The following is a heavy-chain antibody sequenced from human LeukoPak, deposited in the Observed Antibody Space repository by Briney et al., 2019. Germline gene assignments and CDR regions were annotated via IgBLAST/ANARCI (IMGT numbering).Heavy chain of an antibody. CDR3: ARVTGLTTYDY. Sequence: SQTLSLTCTVSGGSISSGSYYWSWIRQPAGKGLEWIGRIYTSGSTTYNSSLKSRVTISVDTSKNQFSLKLSSVTAADTAVYYCARVTGLTTYDYWGQGTLVTVSS. CDR2: IYTSGST. CDR1: GGSISSGSYY. J-gene: IGHJ4*02. D-gene: IGHD4-11*01. V-gene: IGHV4-61*02.